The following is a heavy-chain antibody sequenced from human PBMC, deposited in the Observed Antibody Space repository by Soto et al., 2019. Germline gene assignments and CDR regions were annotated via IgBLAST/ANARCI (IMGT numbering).Heavy chain of an antibody. Sequence: VQLLESGGGLIQPGGSLRLSCVASGFTFSSYAMSWVRQAPGKGLEWVAVIDSDDGKTYYANAVKGRFSISRDNSKITLFLQMNSHRVEDTATYYCVKAGYTSGHLWGQGTLVTV. CDR3: VKAGYTSGHL. J-gene: IGHJ4*02. D-gene: IGHD6-25*01. CDR1: GFTFSSYA. V-gene: IGHV3-23*01. CDR2: IDSDDGKT.